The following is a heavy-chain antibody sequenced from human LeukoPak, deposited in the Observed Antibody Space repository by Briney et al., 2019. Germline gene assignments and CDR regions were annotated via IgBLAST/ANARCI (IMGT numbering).Heavy chain of an antibody. J-gene: IGHJ6*02. CDR2: IIPILGIA. V-gene: IGHV1-69*04. CDR3: ARESVVAATIYYYGMDV. CDR1: GYTFTGYY. D-gene: IGHD2-15*01. Sequence: SVKVSCRASGYTFTGYYMHWVRQAPGQGLEWMGRIIPILGIANYAQKFQGRVTITADKSTSTAYMELSSLRSEDTAVYHCARESVVAATIYYYGMDVWGQGTTVTVSS.